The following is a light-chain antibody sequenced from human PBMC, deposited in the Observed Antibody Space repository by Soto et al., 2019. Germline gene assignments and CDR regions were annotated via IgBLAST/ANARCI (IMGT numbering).Light chain of an antibody. CDR3: AAWDDSLNGYV. CDR1: SSNIGSNT. Sequence: VLTQPPSASGTPGQRVTISCSGSSSNIGSNTVNWYQQLPGTAPKLLIYSNNQRPSGVPDRFSGSKSGTSASLAISGLQAEDEADYYGAAWDDSLNGYVFGTGTKVHRP. V-gene: IGLV1-44*01. CDR2: SNN. J-gene: IGLJ1*01.